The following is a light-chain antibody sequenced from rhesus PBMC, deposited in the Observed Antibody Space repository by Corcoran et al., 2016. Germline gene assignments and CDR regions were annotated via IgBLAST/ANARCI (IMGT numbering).Light chain of an antibody. CDR1: NSDIGGYNY. J-gene: IGLJ6*01. Sequence: QAAPTQPRSVSGSPGQSVTISCTGTNSDIGGYNYVSWYQQHPDTAPKLLIYEVTKRPSGVSDRFSASKSGNTASLTVSGLRAEDVADYYCSSYAGSDIFVFGSGTKLTVL. V-gene: IGLV2-32*02. CDR2: EVT. CDR3: SSYAGSDIFV.